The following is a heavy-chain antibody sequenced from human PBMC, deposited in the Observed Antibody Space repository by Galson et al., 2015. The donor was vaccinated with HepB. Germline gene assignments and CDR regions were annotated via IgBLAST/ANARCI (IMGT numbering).Heavy chain of an antibody. Sequence: SLRLSCAASGFNFRNYAMHWVRQAPGRGLEWVAILLYDGSNEYFADSVKGRFAISRDTSKNTLYLQMSRLTLQDTAVYHCARGLGWLQTLEIDCWGQGTLVAVSS. CDR2: LLYDGSNE. V-gene: IGHV3-30*09. CDR1: GFNFRNYA. J-gene: IGHJ4*02. CDR3: ARGLGWLQTLEIDC. D-gene: IGHD3-16*01.